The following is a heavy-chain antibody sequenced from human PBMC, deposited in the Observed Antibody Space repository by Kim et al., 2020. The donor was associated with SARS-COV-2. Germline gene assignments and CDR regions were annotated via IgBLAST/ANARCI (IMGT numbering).Heavy chain of an antibody. CDR1: EFTFSNYW. D-gene: IGHD4-17*01. CDR3: TRVFGAYGFSAY. Sequence: GGSLRLSCAVSEFTFSNYWMSWVRQAPGKGLEWVANIKTDGSKQLYVDSVKGRFTISRDNAKNSLYLQMNSLRVEDTAIYYCTRVFGAYGFSAYWGQGTRVTVSS. J-gene: IGHJ1*01. V-gene: IGHV3-7*01. CDR2: IKTDGSKQ.